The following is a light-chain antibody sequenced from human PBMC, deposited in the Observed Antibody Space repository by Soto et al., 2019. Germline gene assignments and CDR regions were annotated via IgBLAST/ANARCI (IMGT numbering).Light chain of an antibody. CDR3: QKYNFAPWT. Sequence: DLQMTQSPPSLSASVGDRVTITCRASQAISDSLGWYQHKPGKVPKLLIHAASTLQSGVSSRFSGSGSGTDFTLTISSLQPEDAATYYCQKYNFAPWTFGQGTKVEVK. CDR1: QAISDS. J-gene: IGKJ1*01. V-gene: IGKV1-27*01. CDR2: AAS.